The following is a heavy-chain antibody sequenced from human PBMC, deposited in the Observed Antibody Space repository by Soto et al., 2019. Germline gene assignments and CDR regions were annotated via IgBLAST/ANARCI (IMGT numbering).Heavy chain of an antibody. CDR3: AKPTTGSGSYSYYAFDI. D-gene: IGHD1-26*01. V-gene: IGHV3-23*01. CDR2: ISGSGGST. J-gene: IGHJ3*02. CDR1: GFTFSSYA. Sequence: PGWSLRLSCAASGFTFSSYAMSLVRQAPGKGLEWVSSISGSGGSTYYADSVKGRFTISRDNSKNTLYLQMNSLRAEDTAVYYCAKPTTGSGSYSYYAFDIWGKGTMVTVSS.